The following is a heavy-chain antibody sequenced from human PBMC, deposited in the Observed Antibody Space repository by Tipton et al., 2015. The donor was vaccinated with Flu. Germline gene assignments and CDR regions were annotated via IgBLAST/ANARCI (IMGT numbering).Heavy chain of an antibody. D-gene: IGHD5-12*01. J-gene: IGHJ4*02. CDR2: IKSKTDGGTT. CDR1: GFTFSNAW. V-gene: IGHV3-15*01. Sequence: GSLRLSCAASGFTFSNAWMSWVRQAPGKGLEWVGRIKSKTDGGTTDYAAPVKGRFTISRDDSKNTLYLQMNSLKTEDTAVYYCTTLQYSGYAPIYYFDYWGQGTLVTVSS. CDR3: TTLQYSGYAPIYYFDY.